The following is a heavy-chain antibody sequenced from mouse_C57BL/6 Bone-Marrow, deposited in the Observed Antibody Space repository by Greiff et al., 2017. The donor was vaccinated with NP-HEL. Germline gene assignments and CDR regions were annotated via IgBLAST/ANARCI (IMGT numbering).Heavy chain of an antibody. D-gene: IGHD1-1*01. V-gene: IGHV1-81*01. CDR2: IYPRSGNT. Sequence: VQLQESGAELARPGASVKLSCKASGYTFTSYGISWVKQRTGQGLEWIGEIYPRSGNTYYNEKFKGKATLTADKSSSTAYMESRSLTAEDSAVYFCARGYYGSSPFAYWGQGTLVTVSA. CDR1: GYTFTSYG. J-gene: IGHJ3*01. CDR3: ARGYYGSSPFAY.